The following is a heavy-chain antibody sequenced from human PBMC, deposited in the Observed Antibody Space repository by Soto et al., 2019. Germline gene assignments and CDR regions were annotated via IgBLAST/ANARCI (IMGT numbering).Heavy chain of an antibody. D-gene: IGHD3-3*01. J-gene: IGHJ4*02. CDR2: FDPEDGET. CDR1: GYTLTELS. V-gene: IGHV1-24*01. CDR3: ATSRMNYDLLYYFDY. Sequence: PSVKVSCKVSGYTLTELSMHWVRQAPGKGLEWMGGFDPEDGETIYAQRFQGRVTMTEDTSTDTAYMELSSLRSEDTAVYYCATSRMNYDLLYYFDYWGQGTLVTVSS.